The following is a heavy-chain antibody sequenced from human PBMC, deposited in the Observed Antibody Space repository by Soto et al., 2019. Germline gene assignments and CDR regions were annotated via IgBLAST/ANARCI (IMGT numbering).Heavy chain of an antibody. V-gene: IGHV3-7*03. Sequence: EVQLVESGGGLVQPGGSLRLSCAAPGFTFSSYWMSWVRQAPGKGLEWVANIKQDGSEKYYVDSVKGRFTISRDNAKNSLYLQMNSLRAEDTAVYYCARGIRYFQHWGQGTLVTVSS. CDR2: IKQDGSEK. J-gene: IGHJ1*01. CDR1: GFTFSSYW. CDR3: ARGIRYFQH. D-gene: IGHD3-3*02.